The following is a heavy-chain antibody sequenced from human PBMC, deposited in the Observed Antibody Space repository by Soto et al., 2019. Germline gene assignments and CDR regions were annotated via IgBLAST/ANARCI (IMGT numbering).Heavy chain of an antibody. CDR1: GGSISSYY. J-gene: IGHJ5*02. CDR2: IYYSGST. Sequence: SETLSLTCTVSGGSISSYYWSWIRQPPGKGLEWIGYIYYSGSTNYNPSLKSRVTISVDTSKNQFSLKLSSVTAADTAVYYCARRHSGYDFWFDPWGQGTLVTVSS. CDR3: ARRHSGYDFWFDP. D-gene: IGHD5-12*01. V-gene: IGHV4-59*01.